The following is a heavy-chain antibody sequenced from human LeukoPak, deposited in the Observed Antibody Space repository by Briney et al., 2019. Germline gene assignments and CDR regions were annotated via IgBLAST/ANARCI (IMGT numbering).Heavy chain of an antibody. V-gene: IGHV4-39*02. CDR1: GGSISSSSYY. Sequence: SETLSLTCTVSGGSISSSSYYWGWIRQPPGKGLEWIGSIYYSGSTYYIPSLKSRVTISVDTSKSQFSLKLSSVTAADTAVYYCAREKVGSTTFDYWGQGALVTVSS. CDR3: AREKVGSTTFDY. J-gene: IGHJ4*02. D-gene: IGHD1-26*01. CDR2: IYYSGST.